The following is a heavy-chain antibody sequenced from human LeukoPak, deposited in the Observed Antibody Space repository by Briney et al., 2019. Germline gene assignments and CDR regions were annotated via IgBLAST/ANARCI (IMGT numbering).Heavy chain of an antibody. CDR3: ARKGVRHMGLGHFFDY. CDR2: TSAYNGNT. D-gene: IGHD3/OR15-3a*01. CDR1: GYTFTSYG. J-gene: IGHJ4*02. Sequence: ASVKVSCKASGYTFTSYGISWVRQAPGQGLEWMGWTSAYNGNTNYAQKLQGRVTMTTDTSTSTAYMELRSLRSDDTAVYYCARKGVRHMGLGHFFDYWGQGTLVTVSS. V-gene: IGHV1-18*01.